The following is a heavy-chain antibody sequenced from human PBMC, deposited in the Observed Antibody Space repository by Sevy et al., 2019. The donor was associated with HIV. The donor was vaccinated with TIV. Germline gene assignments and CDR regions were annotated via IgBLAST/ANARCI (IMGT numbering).Heavy chain of an antibody. J-gene: IGHJ6*02. CDR3: ARGYYYGSGSYYKHDYYYYGMDV. V-gene: IGHV1-8*03. Sequence: ASVKVSCKASGYTFTSYDINWVRQATGQGLEWMGWMNLNSGNTGYAQKFQGRVTITRNTSISTAYMELSSLRSEDTAVYYCARGYYYGSGSYYKHDYYYYGMDVWGQGTTVTVSS. CDR1: GYTFTSYD. D-gene: IGHD3-10*01. CDR2: MNLNSGNT.